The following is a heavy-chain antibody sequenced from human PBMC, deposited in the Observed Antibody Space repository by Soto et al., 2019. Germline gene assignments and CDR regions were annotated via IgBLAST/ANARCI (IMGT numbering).Heavy chain of an antibody. CDR1: GFTSSSYS. V-gene: IGHV3-21*01. Sequence: LRLSCAASGFTSSSYSMNWVRQAPGKGLARGSSISSSSSYIYYADSVKGRFTISRYNAKTSLYRLMYNLRAEDSPAYYCPRARGGGAPQKTDIWGQGTTATVSS. J-gene: IGHJ6*02. D-gene: IGHD1-26*01. CDR2: ISSSSSYI. CDR3: PRARGGGAPQKTDI.